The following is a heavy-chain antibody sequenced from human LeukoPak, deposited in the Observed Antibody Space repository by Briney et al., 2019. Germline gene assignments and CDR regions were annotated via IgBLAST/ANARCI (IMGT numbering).Heavy chain of an antibody. CDR3: ARWSENYFDY. V-gene: IGHV4-39*07. D-gene: IGHD2-15*01. J-gene: IGHJ4*02. CDR2: IYYSGST. Sequence: SSETLSLTCTVSGGSISSSSYYWGWIRQPPGKGLEWIGSIYYSGSTYYNPSLKSRVTISVDTSKNQFSLKLSSVTAADTAVYYCARWSENYFDYWGQGTLVTVSS. CDR1: GGSISSSSYY.